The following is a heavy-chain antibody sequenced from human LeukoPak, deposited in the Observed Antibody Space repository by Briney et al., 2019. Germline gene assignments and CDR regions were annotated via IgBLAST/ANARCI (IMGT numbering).Heavy chain of an antibody. Sequence: PGGSLRLSCAASGFTFSSYWMSWVRQAPAKGLEWVANIKQDGSEKYYVDSVKGRFTISRDNAKNSLYLQMNSLRAEDTAVYYCARDRVRYFDWLLSDDYYFDYWGQGTLVTVSS. J-gene: IGHJ4*02. CDR2: IKQDGSEK. V-gene: IGHV3-7*01. CDR3: ARDRVRYFDWLLSDDYYFDY. CDR1: GFTFSSYW. D-gene: IGHD3-9*01.